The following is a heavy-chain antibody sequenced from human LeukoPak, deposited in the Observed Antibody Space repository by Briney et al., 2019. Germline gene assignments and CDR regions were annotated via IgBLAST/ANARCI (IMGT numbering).Heavy chain of an antibody. Sequence: PETLSLTCAVYGGSFSGYYWSWIRQPPGKGLEWIGEINHSGSTNYNPSLKSRVTISVDTSKNQFSLKLSSVTAADTAVYYCARPLRYGSGSYSLWGQGTLVTVSS. V-gene: IGHV4-34*01. D-gene: IGHD3-10*01. CDR2: INHSGST. CDR3: ARPLRYGSGSYSL. CDR1: GGSFSGYY. J-gene: IGHJ4*02.